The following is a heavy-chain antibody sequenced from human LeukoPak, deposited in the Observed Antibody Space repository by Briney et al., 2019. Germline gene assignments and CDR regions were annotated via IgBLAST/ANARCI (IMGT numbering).Heavy chain of an antibody. CDR3: ARSLVTTFAFDI. CDR2: INKSGST. Sequence: SETLSLTCTVSGGSISTFYWNWMRQTPGKGLEWIGYINKSGSTNYNPSLKSRITMSVDTSKNQFSLKLSSVTAADTAVYYCARSLVTTFAFDIWGQGTMVTVSS. J-gene: IGHJ3*02. V-gene: IGHV4-59*08. CDR1: GGSISTFY. D-gene: IGHD4-17*01.